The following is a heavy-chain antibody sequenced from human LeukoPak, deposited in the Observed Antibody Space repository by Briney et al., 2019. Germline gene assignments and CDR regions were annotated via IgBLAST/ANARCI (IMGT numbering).Heavy chain of an antibody. V-gene: IGHV4-38-2*02. CDR3: ARVDTSIRSLDGIGY. J-gene: IGHJ4*02. D-gene: IGHD6-13*01. Sequence: MPSETLSLTCTVSGYAISSDYYWGWIRQPPGKGLEWIGSIYHSRSTYYNPSLKSRVTISVDTSKNQFSLKLKSVTAADTAVYYCARVDTSIRSLDGIGYWGQGTLVTVSS. CDR1: GYAISSDYY. CDR2: IYHSRST.